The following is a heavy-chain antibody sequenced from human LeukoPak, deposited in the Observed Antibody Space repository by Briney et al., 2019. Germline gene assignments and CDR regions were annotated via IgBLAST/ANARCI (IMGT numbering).Heavy chain of an antibody. Sequence: GASVKVSCKASGGTFSSYAISWVRQAPGQGLEWMGGIIPIFGTANYAQKFQGRVTITTDESTSTAYMELSSLRSEDTAVHYCAREDLTTAYYYYMDVWGKGTTVTVSS. CDR2: IIPIFGTA. J-gene: IGHJ6*03. CDR1: GGTFSSYA. V-gene: IGHV1-69*05. CDR3: AREDLTTAYYYYMDV. D-gene: IGHD4/OR15-4a*01.